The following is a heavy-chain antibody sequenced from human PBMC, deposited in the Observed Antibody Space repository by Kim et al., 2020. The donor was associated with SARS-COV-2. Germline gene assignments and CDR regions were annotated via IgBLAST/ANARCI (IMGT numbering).Heavy chain of an antibody. Sequence: GGSLRLSCTASGFTFGDYAMSWVRQAPGKGLEWVGFIRSKAYGGTTEYAASVKGRFTISRDDSKSIAYLQMNSLKTEDTAVYYCEGGFGEFGVDYWGQGTLVTVSS. J-gene: IGHJ4*02. CDR2: IRSKAYGGTT. V-gene: IGHV3-49*04. D-gene: IGHD3-10*01. CDR1: GFTFGDYA. CDR3: EGGFGEFGVDY.